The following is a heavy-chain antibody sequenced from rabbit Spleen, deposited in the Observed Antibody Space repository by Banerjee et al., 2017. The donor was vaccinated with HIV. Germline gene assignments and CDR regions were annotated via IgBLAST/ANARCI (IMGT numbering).Heavy chain of an antibody. CDR3: ARADYSGGNWAL. V-gene: IGHV1S45*01. Sequence: QEQLVESGGGLVQPEGSLTLTCTASGFSFSSSYYMCWVRQAPGKGLEWIACIYTSSGNTYYASWAKGRFTISKPSSTTVTLQMTSLTAADTATYFCARADYSGGNWALWGPGTLVTVS. D-gene: IGHD1-1*01. CDR2: IYTSSGNT. J-gene: IGHJ4*01. CDR1: GFSFSSSYY.